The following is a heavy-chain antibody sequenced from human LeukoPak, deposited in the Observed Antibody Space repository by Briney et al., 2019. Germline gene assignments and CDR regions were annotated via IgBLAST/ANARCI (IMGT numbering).Heavy chain of an antibody. CDR2: ISAYNGNT. CDR3: ARSSDYYGSGAFDP. Sequence: ASVKVSCKASGYTFTSYGISWVRQAPGQGLEWMGWISAYNGNTNYAQKLQGRVTMTTDTPTSTAYMELRSLRSDDTAVYYCARSSDYYGSGAFDPWGQRTLVTVSS. J-gene: IGHJ5*02. D-gene: IGHD3-10*01. V-gene: IGHV1-18*04. CDR1: GYTFTSYG.